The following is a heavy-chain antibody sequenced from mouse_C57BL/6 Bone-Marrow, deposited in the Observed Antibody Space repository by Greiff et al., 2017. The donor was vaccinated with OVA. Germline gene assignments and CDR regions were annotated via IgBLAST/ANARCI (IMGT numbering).Heavy chain of an antibody. J-gene: IGHJ4*01. CDR2: ISYDGSN. CDR3: ARVGDGYCYYAMDY. Sequence: EVQLQESGPGLVKPSQSLSLTCSVTGYSITSGYYWNWIRQFPGNKLEWMGYISYDGSNNYNPSLKNRISITRDTSKNQFFLKLNSVTTEDTATYYCARVGDGYCYYAMDYWGQGTSVTVSS. D-gene: IGHD2-3*01. V-gene: IGHV3-6*01. CDR1: GYSITSGYY.